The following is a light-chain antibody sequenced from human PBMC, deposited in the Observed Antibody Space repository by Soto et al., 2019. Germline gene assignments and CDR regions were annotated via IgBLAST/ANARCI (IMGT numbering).Light chain of an antibody. CDR1: QSINNW. J-gene: IGKJ1*01. Sequence: DIQMPQSPSTLSASVGDRVTITCRASQSINNWLAWYQQKPGKAPKLLIYDASSLESGVPSRFSGSGSGTEFTLTLSSLQPDDFATYYCQQYNSYPWTFGQGTKGGYQ. CDR2: DAS. CDR3: QQYNSYPWT. V-gene: IGKV1-5*01.